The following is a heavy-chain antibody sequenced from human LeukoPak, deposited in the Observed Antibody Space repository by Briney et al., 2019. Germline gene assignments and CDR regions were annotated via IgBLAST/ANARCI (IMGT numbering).Heavy chain of an antibody. Sequence: GGSPRLSCAASGFAFSSHGMCWVRQAPGRGLEWVSSISIGGDTTYSDSVKGRFTISRDNSKNTLYLQMNSLRAEDTAVYYCAKDRPNYYESNGDYYRRNGDYWGQGTLVTVSS. CDR3: AKDRPNYYESNGDYYRRNGDY. J-gene: IGHJ4*02. D-gene: IGHD3-22*01. CDR2: ISIGGDTT. CDR1: GFAFSSHG. V-gene: IGHV3-23*01.